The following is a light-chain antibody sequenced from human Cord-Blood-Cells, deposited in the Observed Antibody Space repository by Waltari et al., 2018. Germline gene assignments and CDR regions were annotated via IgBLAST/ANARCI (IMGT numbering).Light chain of an antibody. V-gene: IGLV2-14*01. CDR3: SSYTSSSTLI. Sequence: QSALTHPDSVSGSPGQSISLPRPGPSSDGGCYTYCSWYQQHPGKAPKLMIYDVSKRPSGVSNRFSGSKSGNTASLTISGLQAEDEADYYCSSYTSSSTLIFGTGTKVTVL. CDR1: SSDGGCYTY. CDR2: DVS. J-gene: IGLJ1*01.